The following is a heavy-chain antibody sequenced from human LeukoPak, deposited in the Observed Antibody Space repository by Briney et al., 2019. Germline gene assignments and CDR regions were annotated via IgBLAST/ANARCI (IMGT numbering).Heavy chain of an antibody. CDR3: TRHPGGNAAHRFDY. Sequence: SETLSLTCTVSGGSLSNYFWSWIRQPPGTGQEWIGYIYSSGSTHYNPSLQSRVTISVDTSKNQFSLNLNSVTAADTAVYYCTRHPGGNAAHRFDYWGQGFLVTVSS. D-gene: IGHD4-23*01. J-gene: IGHJ4*02. CDR2: IYSSGST. V-gene: IGHV4-59*08. CDR1: GGSLSNYF.